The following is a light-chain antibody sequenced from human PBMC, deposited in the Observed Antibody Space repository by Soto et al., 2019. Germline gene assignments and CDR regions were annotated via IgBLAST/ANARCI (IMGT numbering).Light chain of an antibody. CDR2: GVS. CDR1: QSVSSIY. V-gene: IGKV3-20*01. CDR3: QQYGKSPQIT. Sequence: ELVLMQSPGTLSVSPGAGATSSRRASQSVSSIYFAWYQQKRCQAPRLLIYGVSRRATGIPDRFSGSGSGTDFSLTISRLEPEDFAVYYCQQYGKSPQITVGQGTRVEIK. J-gene: IGKJ5*01.